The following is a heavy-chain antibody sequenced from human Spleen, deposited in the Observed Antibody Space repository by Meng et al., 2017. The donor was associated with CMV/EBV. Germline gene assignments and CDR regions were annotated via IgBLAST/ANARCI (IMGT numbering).Heavy chain of an antibody. CDR3: ARATPRAEDWLDP. V-gene: IGHV4-39*07. J-gene: IGHJ5*02. CDR2: IYYSGST. CDR1: GGSISSSSYY. Sequence: VSGGSISSSSYYWGWIRQPPGKGLEWIGSIYYSGSTYYNPSLKSRVTISVDTSKNQFSLKLSSVTAADTAVYYCARATPRAEDWLDPWGQGTLVTVSS.